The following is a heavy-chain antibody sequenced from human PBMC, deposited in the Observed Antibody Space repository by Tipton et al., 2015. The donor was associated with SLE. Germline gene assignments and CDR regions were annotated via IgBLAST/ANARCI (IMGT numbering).Heavy chain of an antibody. CDR2: IRYDGSNK. J-gene: IGHJ3*02. D-gene: IGHD1-1*01. CDR3: AKGGTGTFDI. CDR1: GFTFSRYG. Sequence: SGFTFSRYGIHWVRQAPGKGLEWVAFIRYDGSNKFYADSVKGRFTISRDNSKNTVYLQMNSLRTEDTGVYYCAKGGTGTFDIWGQGTMVTVSS. V-gene: IGHV3-30*02.